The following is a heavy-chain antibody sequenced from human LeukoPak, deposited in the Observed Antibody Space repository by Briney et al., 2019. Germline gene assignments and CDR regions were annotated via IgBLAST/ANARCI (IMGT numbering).Heavy chain of an antibody. CDR2: IYYRGST. CDR1: GGSINNYY. V-gene: IGHV4-59*01. Sequence: SETLSLTCTVSGGSINNYYWSWIRQPPGKGLEWIGYIYYRGSTNYNPSLKSRVTFSVDTSKNQFSLKLSSVTAADTAVYYCARETNDGNFDYWGQGTLVTVSS. J-gene: IGHJ4*02. D-gene: IGHD1-1*01. CDR3: ARETNDGNFDY.